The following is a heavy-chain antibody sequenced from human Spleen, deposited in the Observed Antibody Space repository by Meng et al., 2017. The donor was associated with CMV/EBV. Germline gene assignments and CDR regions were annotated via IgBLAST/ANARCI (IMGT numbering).Heavy chain of an antibody. CDR1: GGSFSGYY. CDR2: INHRGST. Sequence: SETLSLTCTVYGGSFSGYYWSWLRQPPGKGLEWIGEINHRGSTNYNPSLKSRVSISVDTSKKQFSLKLSSLSAADTAVYYCARGPHPSRRSSSGSYYYGMDVWGQGTTVTVSS. J-gene: IGHJ6*02. D-gene: IGHD6-6*01. CDR3: ARGPHPSRRSSSGSYYYGMDV. V-gene: IGHV4-34*01.